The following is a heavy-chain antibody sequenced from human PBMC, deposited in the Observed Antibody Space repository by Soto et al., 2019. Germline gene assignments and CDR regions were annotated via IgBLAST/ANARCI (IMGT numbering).Heavy chain of an antibody. CDR1: GYTFTSYG. V-gene: IGHV1-18*04. J-gene: IGHJ6*02. CDR3: ARDYDFWSGSRYYYYGMDV. CDR2: ISAYNGNT. D-gene: IGHD3-3*01. Sequence: GASVKVSCKASGYTFTSYGISWVRQAPGQGLEWMGWISAYNGNTNYAQKLQGRVTMTTDTSTSTAYMELRSLRSDDTAVYYCARDYDFWSGSRYYYYGMDVWGQGTTVTVSS.